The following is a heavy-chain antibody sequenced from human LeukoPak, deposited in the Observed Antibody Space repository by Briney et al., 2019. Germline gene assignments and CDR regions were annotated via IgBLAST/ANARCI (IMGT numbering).Heavy chain of an antibody. CDR3: ARDRGFWFDP. CDR1: GFTFSSYS. Sequence: PGGSLRLSCAASGFTFSSYSMNWVRQAPGKGLEWVSSISSSSSYIYYADSVKGRFTISRDNAKNTLYLQMNSLRAEDTAVYYCARDRGFWFDPWGQGTLVTVSS. CDR2: ISSSSSYI. V-gene: IGHV3-21*01. D-gene: IGHD3-16*01. J-gene: IGHJ5*02.